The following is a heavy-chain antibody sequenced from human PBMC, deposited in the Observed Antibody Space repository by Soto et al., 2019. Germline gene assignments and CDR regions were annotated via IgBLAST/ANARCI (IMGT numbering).Heavy chain of an antibody. CDR2: IYYSGST. Sequence: SETLSLTCTVSGGSISSGDYFWSWIRQHPGKGLEWIGYIYYSGSTYYNPSLKSRVTISVDTSKIEFSLKLSSVTAADTVVYFFSRGGDYSDSSGYYPFDYWGQGILVTVSS. J-gene: IGHJ4*02. D-gene: IGHD3-22*01. CDR1: GGSISSGDYF. V-gene: IGHV4-31*03. CDR3: SRGGDYSDSSGYYPFDY.